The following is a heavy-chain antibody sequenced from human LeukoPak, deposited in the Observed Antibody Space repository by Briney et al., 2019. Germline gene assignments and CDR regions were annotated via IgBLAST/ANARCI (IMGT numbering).Heavy chain of an antibody. J-gene: IGHJ4*02. CDR3: ARGAYDSSGYYDY. CDR1: GGSISSGGYY. V-gene: IGHV4-31*03. D-gene: IGHD3-22*01. Sequence: SQTLSLTCTVSGGSISSGGYYWSWIRQHPGKGLKWIGYIYYSGSTYYNPSLKSRVTISVDTSKNQFSLKLSSVTAADTAVYYCARGAYDSSGYYDYWGQGTLVTVSS. CDR2: IYYSGST.